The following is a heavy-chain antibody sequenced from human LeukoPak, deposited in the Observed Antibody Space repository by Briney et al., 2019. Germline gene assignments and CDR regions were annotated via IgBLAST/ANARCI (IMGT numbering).Heavy chain of an antibody. V-gene: IGHV4-61*02. Sequence: PSQTLSLTCTVSGGSISSGSYYWSWIRQPAGKGLEWIGRIYTSGSTNYNPSLESPVAISVDTSKNQFSLKLSSVTAADTAVYYCARVGNWNDGQHFDYWGQGTLVTVSS. J-gene: IGHJ4*02. CDR3: ARVGNWNDGQHFDY. D-gene: IGHD1-1*01. CDR2: IYTSGST. CDR1: GGSISSGSYY.